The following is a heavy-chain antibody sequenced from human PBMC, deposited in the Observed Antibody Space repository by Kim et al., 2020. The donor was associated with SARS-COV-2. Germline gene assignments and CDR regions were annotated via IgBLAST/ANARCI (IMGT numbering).Heavy chain of an antibody. CDR3: ALLLTELGYDSSGYYSVAERSHYYYGMDV. V-gene: IGHV1-2*06. D-gene: IGHD3-22*01. J-gene: IGHJ6*02. Sequence: ASVKVSCKASGYTFTGYYMHWVRQAPGQGLEWMGRINPNSGGTNYAQKFQGRVTMTRNTSISTAYMELSRLRSDDTAVYYCALLLTELGYDSSGYYSVAERSHYYYGMDVWGQGTTVTVSS. CDR2: INPNSGGT. CDR1: GYTFTGYY.